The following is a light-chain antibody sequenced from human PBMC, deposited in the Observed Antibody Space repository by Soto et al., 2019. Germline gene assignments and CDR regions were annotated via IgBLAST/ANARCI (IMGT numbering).Light chain of an antibody. V-gene: IGKV3-15*01. CDR1: QSISRN. CDR2: GAS. J-gene: IGKJ5*01. CDR3: QQYNNWPPVT. Sequence: EIVMTQSPATLSMSPGERATLSCRASQSISRNLAWFQQKPGQAPWLLIYGASTRATGIPARFSGSGSGTEFTLTISSLQSEDFAVYYCQQYNNWPPVTFGQGTRLEIK.